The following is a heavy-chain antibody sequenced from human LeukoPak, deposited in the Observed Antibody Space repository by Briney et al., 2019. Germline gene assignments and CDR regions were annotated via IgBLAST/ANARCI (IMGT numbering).Heavy chain of an antibody. Sequence: PGGSLRLSCAASGFTFSSYSMNWVPQAPGKGLEWVSYISSSSSTIYYADSVKGRFTISRDNAKNSLYLQMNSLRAEDTAVYYCARVGMSSGWFDYYYYYMDVWGKGTTVTVSS. CDR1: GFTFSSYS. J-gene: IGHJ6*03. V-gene: IGHV3-48*04. CDR2: ISSSSSTI. D-gene: IGHD6-19*01. CDR3: ARVGMSSGWFDYYYYYMDV.